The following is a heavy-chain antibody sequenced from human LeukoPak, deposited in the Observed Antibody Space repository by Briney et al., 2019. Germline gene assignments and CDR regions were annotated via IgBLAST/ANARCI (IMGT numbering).Heavy chain of an antibody. J-gene: IGHJ6*03. CDR2: IYPGDSDT. V-gene: IGHV5-51*01. CDR3: ARHVFAAGKAYYMDV. CDR1: GYSFTSNW. D-gene: IGHD6-13*01. Sequence: GESLKISCKGSGYSFTSNWIGWVRPMPGKGLEWMGIIYPGDSDTKYSPSFQGQVTISADKSMNAAYLQWSSLKASDTAMYYCARHVFAAGKAYYMDVWGKGTTVTVSS.